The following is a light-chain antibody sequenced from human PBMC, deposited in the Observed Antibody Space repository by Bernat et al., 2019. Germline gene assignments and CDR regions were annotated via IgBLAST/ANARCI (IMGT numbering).Light chain of an antibody. CDR1: SSDVGGYNY. V-gene: IGLV2-14*03. J-gene: IGLJ2*01. Sequence: SALTQPASVSGSPGQSITISCTVTSSDVGGYNYVSWYQQHPGKAPKLMIYYVSNRPSGVSNRFSGSKSGNTASLTISGLKAEEEADYYCSSYTSSSTNVVFGGGTKLTVL. CDR3: SSYTSSSTNVV. CDR2: YVS.